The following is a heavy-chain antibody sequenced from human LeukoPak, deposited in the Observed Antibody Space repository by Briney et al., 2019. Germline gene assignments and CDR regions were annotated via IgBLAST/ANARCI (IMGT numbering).Heavy chain of an antibody. V-gene: IGHV3-23*01. J-gene: IGHJ4*02. CDR3: AKSHYDILTGYYTAYFDY. CDR2: ISGSGGST. CDR1: GFTFSSYA. D-gene: IGHD3-9*01. Sequence: GGSLRLSCAASGFTFSSYAMSWVRQAPGKGLEWVSAISGSGGSTYYADSVKGRFTISRDNSKNTLYLQMNSLRAEDTAVYYCAKSHYDILTGYYTAYFDYWGQGTLVTVSS.